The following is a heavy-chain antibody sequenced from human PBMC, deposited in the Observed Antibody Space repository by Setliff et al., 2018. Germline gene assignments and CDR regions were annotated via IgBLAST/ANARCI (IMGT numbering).Heavy chain of an antibody. J-gene: IGHJ4*02. CDR1: GYTFTGYY. D-gene: IGHD2-15*01. V-gene: IGHV1-2*04. CDR3: ARSGGRCSGGSCPSGEY. Sequence: ASVKVSCKASGYTFTGYYMHWVRQAPGQGLEWRGWINPNSGGTNYAQKFQGWVTMTRDTSISTAYMELSRLRSDDTAVYYCARSGGRCSGGSCPSGEYWGQGTLVTVSS. CDR2: INPNSGGT.